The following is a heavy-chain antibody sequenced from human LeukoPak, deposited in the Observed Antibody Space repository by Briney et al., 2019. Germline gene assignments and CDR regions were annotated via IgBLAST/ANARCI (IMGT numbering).Heavy chain of an antibody. CDR3: VRGGYYDFWSGYLKYYFDY. J-gene: IGHJ4*02. Sequence: SETLSLTCAVYGGSFSGYYWSWIRQPPGKGLEWIGEINHSGSTNYNPSLKSRGTISLDTSKNQFSLKLSSVTAADTAVYYCVRGGYYDFWSGYLKYYFDYWGQGTLVTVSS. V-gene: IGHV4-34*01. CDR2: INHSGST. CDR1: GGSFSGYY. D-gene: IGHD3-3*01.